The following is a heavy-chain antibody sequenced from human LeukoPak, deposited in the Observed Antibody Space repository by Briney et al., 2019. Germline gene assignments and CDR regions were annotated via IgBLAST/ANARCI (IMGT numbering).Heavy chain of an antibody. D-gene: IGHD2-2*01. J-gene: IGHJ4*02. CDR2: IYTSGST. V-gene: IGHV4-61*02. Sequence: PSETLSLTCTVSGGSISSGSYYWSWIRQLAGKGLEWIGRIYTSGSTNYNPSLKSRVTISVDMSKNQFSLKLSSVTAADTAVYYCAREVCSSTSCYTGSGSDYWGQGTLVTVSS. CDR3: AREVCSSTSCYTGSGSDY. CDR1: GGSISSGSYY.